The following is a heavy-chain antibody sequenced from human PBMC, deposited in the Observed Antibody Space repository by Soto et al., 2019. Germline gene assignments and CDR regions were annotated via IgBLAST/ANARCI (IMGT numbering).Heavy chain of an antibody. V-gene: IGHV4-34*01. D-gene: IGHD3-16*01. CDR1: GASFSGYY. J-gene: IGHJ6*01. CDR2: INHSGSP. CDR3: ARWGWYYDLGRGCERYYYYGMDV. Sequence: PSETLSPTCAVYGASFSGYYWSWIRQPPGKGLEWIGEINHSGSPNYNPSLKSRFTISVATPKNQFTLKLTSLTAEDTAVYYCARWGWYYDLGRGCERYYYYGMDVWGQGTTVTVSS.